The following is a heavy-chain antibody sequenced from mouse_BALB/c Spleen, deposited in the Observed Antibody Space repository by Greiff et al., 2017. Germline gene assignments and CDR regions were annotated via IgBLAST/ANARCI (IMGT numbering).Heavy chain of an antibody. CDR2: IWAGGST. D-gene: IGHD2-4*01. Sequence: VMLVESGPGLVAPSQSLSITCTVSGFSLTSYGVHWVRQPPGKGLEWLGVIWAGGSTNYNSALMSRLSISKDNSKSQVFLKMNSLQTDDTAMYYCARDSTMITTWFAYWGQGTLVTVSA. J-gene: IGHJ3*01. CDR1: GFSLTSYG. V-gene: IGHV2-9*02. CDR3: ARDSTMITTWFAY.